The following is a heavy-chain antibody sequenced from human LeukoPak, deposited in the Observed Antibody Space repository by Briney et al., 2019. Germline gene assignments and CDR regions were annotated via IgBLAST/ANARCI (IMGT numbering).Heavy chain of an antibody. CDR1: GYTFTSYY. Sequence: ASVKLSCKASGYTFTSYYMHWVRQAPGQGLEWMGIINPSGGSTSYAQKFQGRVTMTRDTSTSTVYMELSSLRSEDTSVYYCARDYGSVYNWFDPCGQGTLVTVSS. V-gene: IGHV1-46*01. D-gene: IGHD3-10*01. CDR3: ARDYGSVYNWFDP. CDR2: INPSGGST. J-gene: IGHJ5*02.